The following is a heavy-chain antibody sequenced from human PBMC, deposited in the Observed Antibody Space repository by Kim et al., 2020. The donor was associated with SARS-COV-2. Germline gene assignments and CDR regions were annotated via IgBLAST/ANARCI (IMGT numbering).Heavy chain of an antibody. CDR3: AREMATIRRGGFDY. D-gene: IGHD5-12*01. J-gene: IGHJ4*02. Sequence: GGSLRLSCAASGFTFSSYGMHWVRQAPGKGLEWVAVIWYDGSNKYYADSVKGRFTISRDNSKNTLYLQMNSLRAEDTAVYYCAREMATIRRGGFDYWGQGTLVTVSS. CDR2: IWYDGSNK. V-gene: IGHV3-33*01. CDR1: GFTFSSYG.